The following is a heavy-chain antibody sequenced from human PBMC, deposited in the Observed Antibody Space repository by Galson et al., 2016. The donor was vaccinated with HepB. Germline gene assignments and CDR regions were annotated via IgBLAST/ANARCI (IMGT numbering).Heavy chain of an antibody. Sequence: SVKVSCKASGGTFSSYGISWVRQAPGQGLEWLGGITPIFGTPNFAQKFQGRVTITADESTSTAYMELNSLRSEDTAVYYCARSLRDYVWGSYRYILGYWGQGTLVTVSS. CDR3: ARSLRDYVWGSYRYILGY. CDR1: GGTFSSYG. J-gene: IGHJ4*02. V-gene: IGHV1-69*13. D-gene: IGHD3-16*02. CDR2: ITPIFGTP.